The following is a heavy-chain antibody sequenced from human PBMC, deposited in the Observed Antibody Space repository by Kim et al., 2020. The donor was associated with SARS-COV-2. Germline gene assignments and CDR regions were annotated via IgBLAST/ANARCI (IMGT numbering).Heavy chain of an antibody. D-gene: IGHD2-2*01. CDR1: GFTFSSYG. CDR3: AKDQQYQLLWGGYYFDY. V-gene: IGHV3-30*18. CDR2: ISYDGSNK. J-gene: IGHJ4*02. Sequence: GGSLRLSCAASGFTFSSYGMHWVRQAPGKGLEWVAVISYDGSNKYYADSVKGRFTISRDNSKNTLYLQMNSLRAEDTAVYYWAKDQQYQLLWGGYYFDYWGQGTLVTVSS.